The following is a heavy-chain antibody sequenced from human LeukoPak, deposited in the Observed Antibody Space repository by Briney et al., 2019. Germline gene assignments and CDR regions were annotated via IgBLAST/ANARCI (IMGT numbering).Heavy chain of an antibody. CDR2: IYWDDDK. V-gene: IGHV2-5*02. J-gene: IGHJ5*02. CDR3: AHSGPLGYCSSTSCYLWDP. D-gene: IGHD2-2*01. Sequence: SGPTLVKPTQTLTLTCTFSGFSLSTSGVGVGWIRQPPGKALEWLALIYWDDDKRYSPSLKSRLTITKDTSKNQVVLTMTNMYPVDTATYYCAHSGPLGYCSSTSCYLWDPWGQGTLVTVSS. CDR1: GFSLSTSGVG.